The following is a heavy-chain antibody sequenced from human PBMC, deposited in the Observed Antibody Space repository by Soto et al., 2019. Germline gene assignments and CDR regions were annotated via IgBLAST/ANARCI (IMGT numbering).Heavy chain of an antibody. Sequence: GGSLRLSCAASGFTFSSYAMSWVRQAPGKGLEWVSLIGGSGAPTYYADSVKGRFTISRDNSGNTLFLEMYSLRAEDTAVYYCARYIPGVRYYGMDVWRQGTTVTVSS. D-gene: IGHD2-2*01. CDR2: IGGSGAPT. CDR1: GFTFSSYA. CDR3: ARYIPGVRYYGMDV. J-gene: IGHJ6*02. V-gene: IGHV3-23*01.